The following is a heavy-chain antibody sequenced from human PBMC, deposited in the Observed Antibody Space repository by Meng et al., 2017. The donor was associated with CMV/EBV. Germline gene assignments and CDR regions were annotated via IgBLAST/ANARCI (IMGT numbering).Heavy chain of an antibody. D-gene: IGHD1-26*01. J-gene: IGHJ6*02. Sequence: GESLKISCAASGFTLSSYSMNWVRQAPGKGLEWVSSISSSSSYIYYADSVKGRFTISRDNAKNSLYLQMNSLRAEDTAVYYCARGAFIVGATRYYGMDVWGQGTTVTVSS. CDR2: ISSSSSYI. V-gene: IGHV3-21*01. CDR1: GFTLSSYS. CDR3: ARGAFIVGATRYYGMDV.